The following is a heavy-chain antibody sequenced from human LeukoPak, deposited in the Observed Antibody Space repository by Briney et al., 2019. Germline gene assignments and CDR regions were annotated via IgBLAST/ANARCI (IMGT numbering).Heavy chain of an antibody. V-gene: IGHV3-33*08. Sequence: GGSLRLSCAASGFTFSSYAMHWVRQAPGKGLEWVAVIWYDGSNKYYADSVKGRFTISRDNSKNTLYLQMNSLRAEDTAVYYCARGSYCSGGSCYLYFDYWGQGTLVTVSS. CDR3: ARGSYCSGGSCYLYFDY. CDR1: GFTFSSYA. CDR2: IWYDGSNK. D-gene: IGHD2-15*01. J-gene: IGHJ4*02.